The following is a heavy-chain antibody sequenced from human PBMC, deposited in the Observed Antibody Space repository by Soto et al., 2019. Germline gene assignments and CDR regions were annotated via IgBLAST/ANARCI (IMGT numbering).Heavy chain of an antibody. J-gene: IGHJ4*02. D-gene: IGHD2-2*01. CDR3: ASRPATETYFDH. V-gene: IGHV4-59*11. CDR2: MHYSGST. CDR1: GGSISSHY. Sequence: ETLSLTCTVPGGSISSHYWSWIRQPPGKGLEWIGYMHYSGSTNYNPALKSRVTMSVDTSKNQFSLKLTSVTAADTAVYYCASRPATETYFDHWGQGTQVTVSS.